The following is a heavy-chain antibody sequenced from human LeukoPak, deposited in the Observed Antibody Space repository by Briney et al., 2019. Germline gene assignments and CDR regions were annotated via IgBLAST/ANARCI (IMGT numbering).Heavy chain of an antibody. V-gene: IGHV3-33*06. D-gene: IGHD3-22*01. CDR1: GFAFSSYG. CDR3: AKDLADYYDSSGSIDY. Sequence: GRSLGLSCAASGFAFSSYGMHWVRQAPSKGLEWVAVIWYDGSNKYYADSVKGRFTISRDNSKNTLSLQMNSLRAEDTAVFYCAKDLADYYDSSGSIDYWGQGTLVTVSS. CDR2: IWYDGSNK. J-gene: IGHJ4*02.